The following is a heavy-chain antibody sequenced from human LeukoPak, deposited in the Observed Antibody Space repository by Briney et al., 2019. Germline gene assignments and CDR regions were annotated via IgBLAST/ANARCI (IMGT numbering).Heavy chain of an antibody. CDR2: ISSSSSYI. D-gene: IGHD3-22*01. J-gene: IGHJ3*02. CDR1: GFTFSNYW. V-gene: IGHV3-21*01. Sequence: GGSLRLSCAASGFTFSNYWMHWVRQAPGKGLEWVSSISSSSSYIYYADSVKGRFTISRDNAKNSLYLQMNSLRAEDTAVYYCARVYDSSGYLVPYAFDIWGQGTMVTVSS. CDR3: ARVYDSSGYLVPYAFDI.